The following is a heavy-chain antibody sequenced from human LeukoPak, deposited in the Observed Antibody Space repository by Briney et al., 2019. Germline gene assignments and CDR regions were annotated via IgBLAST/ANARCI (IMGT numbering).Heavy chain of an antibody. CDR2: ISYDGSNK. Sequence: GGSLRLSCAASGSTFSSYAMHWVRQAPGKGLEWVAVISYDGSNKYYADSVKGRFTISRDNSKNTLSLQMNSLRAEDTAVYYCAKGLRAYYYYGMDVWGQGTTVTVSS. V-gene: IGHV3-30*04. J-gene: IGHJ6*02. CDR1: GSTFSSYA. CDR3: AKGLRAYYYYGMDV.